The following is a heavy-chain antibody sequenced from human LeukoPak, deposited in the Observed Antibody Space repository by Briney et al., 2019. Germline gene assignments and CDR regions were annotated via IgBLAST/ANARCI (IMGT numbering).Heavy chain of an antibody. CDR1: GVSISSYY. CDR3: ARGSIAAAEGSHWFDP. D-gene: IGHD6-13*01. V-gene: IGHV4-59*01. J-gene: IGHJ5*02. CDR2: IYYSGST. Sequence: SETLSLTCTVSGVSISSYYWSWIRQPPGKGLELIGYIYYSGSTNYNPSLKSRVTISVDTSKNQFSLKLSSVTAADTAVYYCARGSIAAAEGSHWFDPWGQGTLVTVSS.